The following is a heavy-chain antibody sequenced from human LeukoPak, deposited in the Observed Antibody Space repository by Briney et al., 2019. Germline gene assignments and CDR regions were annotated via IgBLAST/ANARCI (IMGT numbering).Heavy chain of an antibody. CDR2: ISSSSRYI. CDR1: GFTFSSYS. J-gene: IGHJ5*02. CDR3: ARDLLIIATNWFDP. V-gene: IGHV3-21*01. Sequence: GVSLRLSCPASGFTFSSYSMNWVRQAPGKGLECVSSISSSSRYIYYADSVKGRFTISRDNAKNSLYLQMNSLRAEDTAVYYCARDLLIIATNWFDPWGQGTLVTVSS. D-gene: IGHD3-10*01.